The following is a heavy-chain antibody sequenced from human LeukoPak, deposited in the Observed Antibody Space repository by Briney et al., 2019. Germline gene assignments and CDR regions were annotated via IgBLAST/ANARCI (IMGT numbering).Heavy chain of an antibody. D-gene: IGHD3-10*01. CDR3: ARGRLNIYGSGRHEYFQH. CDR1: GGSFSGNY. J-gene: IGHJ1*01. CDR2: INEGGST. Sequence: SETLSLTCTVYGGSFSGNYWSWIRQPPGKGLEWIGEINEGGSTNYSPFLKSRVTISVDTSKNQFSLKLSSVTAADTAVYYCARGRLNIYGSGRHEYFQHWGQGTLVTVSS. V-gene: IGHV4-34*01.